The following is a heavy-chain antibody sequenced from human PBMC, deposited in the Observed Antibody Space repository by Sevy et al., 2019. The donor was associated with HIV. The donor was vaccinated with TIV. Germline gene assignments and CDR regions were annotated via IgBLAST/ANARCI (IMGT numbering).Heavy chain of an antibody. Sequence: ASVKVSCKSSGYTFTGYYIHWVRQAPGQGLEWMGWINPNSGGKNYAQKFQGRVTVTRDTSISTAYMDLSRLRSDDTAVYYCSRAILTISLDYWGQGTLVTVSS. CDR2: INPNSGGK. CDR3: SRAILTISLDY. D-gene: IGHD3-3*01. J-gene: IGHJ4*02. V-gene: IGHV1-2*02. CDR1: GYTFTGYY.